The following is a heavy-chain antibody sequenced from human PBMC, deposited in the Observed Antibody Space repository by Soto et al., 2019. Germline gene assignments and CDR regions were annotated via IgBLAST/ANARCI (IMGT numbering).Heavy chain of an antibody. D-gene: IGHD3-22*01. CDR2: ISPYNDDT. V-gene: IGHV1-18*01. Sequence: GASVKVSCKASGYTFTIYGINWVRQAPGQGLEWLGWISPYNDDTKYAQKLQGRVTMTTDTSSRTAYMALRSLSSDDTAVYFCARGGYYDSSGSRNYHYYGMDVWGQGTTVTVSS. CDR1: GYTFTIYG. J-gene: IGHJ6*02. CDR3: ARGGYYDSSGSRNYHYYGMDV.